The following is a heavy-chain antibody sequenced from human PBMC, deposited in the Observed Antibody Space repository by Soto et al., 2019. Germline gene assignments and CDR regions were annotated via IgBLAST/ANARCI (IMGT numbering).Heavy chain of an antibody. Sequence: GGSLRLSCAASGFTFSSYSMNWVRQAPGKGLEWVSYISSSSSTIYYADSVKGRFTISRDNAKNSLYLQMNSLRDEDTAVYYCARGADIVVVVAANENWFDPWGQGTLVTVSS. D-gene: IGHD2-15*01. V-gene: IGHV3-48*02. J-gene: IGHJ5*02. CDR1: GFTFSSYS. CDR3: ARGADIVVVVAANENWFDP. CDR2: ISSSSSTI.